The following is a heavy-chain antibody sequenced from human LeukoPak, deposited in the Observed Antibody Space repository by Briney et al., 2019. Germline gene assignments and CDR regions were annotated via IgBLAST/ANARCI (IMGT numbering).Heavy chain of an antibody. V-gene: IGHV3-15*01. Sequence: PGGSLRLSCAASGFTFSNAWMSWVRQAPGKGLEWVGRIKSKTDGGTTDYAEPVKGRFTISRDDSKNTLYLQMNSLKTEDTAVYYCTTGCGSHYYYYGMDVWGQGTTVTVSS. CDR1: GFTFSNAW. D-gene: IGHD1-26*01. CDR2: IKSKTDGGTT. CDR3: TTGCGSHYYYYGMDV. J-gene: IGHJ6*02.